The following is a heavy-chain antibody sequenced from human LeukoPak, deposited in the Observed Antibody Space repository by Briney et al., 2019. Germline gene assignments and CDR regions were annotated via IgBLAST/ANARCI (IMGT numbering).Heavy chain of an antibody. CDR2: ISYEGSNK. Sequence: GRSLRLSCAASGFTFSSYAMHWVRQAPGKGLEWAAVISYEGSNKYYADSVKGRFTISRDNSKNTLYLQMNSLRAEDTAVYYCARVWVNSSSTNWFDPWGQGTLVTVSS. CDR1: GFTFSSYA. D-gene: IGHD6-13*01. CDR3: ARVWVNSSSTNWFDP. V-gene: IGHV3-30*04. J-gene: IGHJ5*02.